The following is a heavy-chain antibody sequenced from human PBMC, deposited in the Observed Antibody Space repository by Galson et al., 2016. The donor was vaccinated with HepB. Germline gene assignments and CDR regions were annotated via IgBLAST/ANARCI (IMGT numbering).Heavy chain of an antibody. Sequence: SLRLSCAASGFDFNNCGMHWVRQAPGQGLEWAAIIWHDGHTTYYGDSVKGRFTISRDNSKNTLYLQMNSLRAEDTALYYCARNSGYRGDGCDLWGQGTMVSVSP. D-gene: IGHD5-12*01. CDR2: IWHDGHTT. CDR1: GFDFNNCG. V-gene: IGHV3-33*01. CDR3: ARNSGYRGDGCDL. J-gene: IGHJ3*01.